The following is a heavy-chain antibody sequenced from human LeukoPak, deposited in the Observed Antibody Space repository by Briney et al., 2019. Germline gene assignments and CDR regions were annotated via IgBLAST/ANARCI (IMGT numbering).Heavy chain of an antibody. D-gene: IGHD3-22*01. V-gene: IGHV4-59*01. Sequence: PSETLSLTCTVSGGSMSSYYWSWIRQPPGKGLEWIGYIYYSGSTNYNPSLKSRVTISVDTSKNQFSLKLSSVTAADTAVYYCARVYYDSSGYPSLDYWGQGTLVTVSS. J-gene: IGHJ4*02. CDR2: IYYSGST. CDR1: GGSMSSYY. CDR3: ARVYYDSSGYPSLDY.